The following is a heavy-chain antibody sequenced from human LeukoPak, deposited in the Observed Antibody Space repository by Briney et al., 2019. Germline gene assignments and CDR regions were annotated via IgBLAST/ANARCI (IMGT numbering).Heavy chain of an antibody. V-gene: IGHV4-4*07. J-gene: IGHJ5*02. D-gene: IGHD6-13*01. Sequence: SSETLSLTCTVSGGSISSYYWSWIRQPAGKGLEWIGRIYTSGSTNYNPSLKSRVTMSVDTSKNQFSLKLSSVTAADTAVYYCARDSDSSTWYGENWFDPWGQGTLVTVSS. CDR2: IYTSGST. CDR3: ARDSDSSTWYGENWFDP. CDR1: GGSISSYY.